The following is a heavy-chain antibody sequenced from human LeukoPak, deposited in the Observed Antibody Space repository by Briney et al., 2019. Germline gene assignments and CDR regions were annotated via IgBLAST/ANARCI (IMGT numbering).Heavy chain of an antibody. CDR2: ISASGSTI. D-gene: IGHD2-21*02. Sequence: GGSLRLSCAASGFTFGDYYMAWIRQAPGKGLEYISHISASGSTIHYGDSVKGRFTIFRDDARSSVYLQMTSLRAEDTATYFCARDCGGHCYSGFDYWGQGALVTVSS. CDR3: ARDCGGHCYSGFDY. V-gene: IGHV3-11*04. J-gene: IGHJ4*02. CDR1: GFTFGDYY.